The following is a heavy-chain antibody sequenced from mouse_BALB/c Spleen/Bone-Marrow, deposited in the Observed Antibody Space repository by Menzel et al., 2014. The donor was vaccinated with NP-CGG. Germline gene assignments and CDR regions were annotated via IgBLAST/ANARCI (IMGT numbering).Heavy chain of an antibody. CDR3: ARGLYGAMDY. CDR1: RYTFTSYW. V-gene: IGHV1S81*02. D-gene: IGHD1-1*01. CDR2: INPRSGRT. Sequence: QVQLKESGAELVKPGASVKRSCKASRYTFTSYWMYWVIQMPGQGLEWIGEINPRSGRTNYNEKFKSRATLTVDKSSSTAYMQLSSLTSEDSAVYHCARGLYGAMDYWGQGTSVTVSS. J-gene: IGHJ4*01.